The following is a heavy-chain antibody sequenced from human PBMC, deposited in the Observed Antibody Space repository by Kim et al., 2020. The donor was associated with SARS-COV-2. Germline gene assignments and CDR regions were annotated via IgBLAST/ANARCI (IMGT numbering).Heavy chain of an antibody. Sequence: GGSLRLSCAASGFTFSSYAMSWVRQAPGKGLEWVSAISGSGGSTYYADSVKGRFTISRDNSKNTLYLQMNSLRAEDTAVYYCAKGAYVLGFVDYYFDYWGQGTLVTVSS. CDR3: AKGAYVLGFVDYYFDY. CDR1: GFTFSSYA. J-gene: IGHJ4*02. CDR2: ISGSGGST. V-gene: IGHV3-23*01. D-gene: IGHD3-16*01.